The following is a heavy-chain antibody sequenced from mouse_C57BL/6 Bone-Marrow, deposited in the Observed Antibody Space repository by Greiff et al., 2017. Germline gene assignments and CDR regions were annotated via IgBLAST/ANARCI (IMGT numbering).Heavy chain of an antibody. CDR1: GFSLTSYA. V-gene: IGHV2-9-1*01. CDR2: IWTGGGT. Sequence: VKLMESGPGLVAPSQSLSITCTVSGFSLTSYAISWVRQPPGKGLEWLGVIWTGGGTNYNSALKSRLSISKDNSKSQVFLKMNSLQTDDTARYYCASPIYYYGSSYAMDYGGQGTSVTVSS. CDR3: ASPIYYYGSSYAMDY. J-gene: IGHJ4*01. D-gene: IGHD1-1*01.